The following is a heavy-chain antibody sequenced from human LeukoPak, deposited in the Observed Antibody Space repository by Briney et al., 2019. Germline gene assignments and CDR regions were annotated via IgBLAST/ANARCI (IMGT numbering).Heavy chain of an antibody. D-gene: IGHD5-18*01. CDR3: ASSQPGYSSFY. V-gene: IGHV3-74*01. Sequence: TGGSLRLSCAASGFTFSSYWMHWVRQAPGKGLVWVSRINSDGSTTSYADSVKDRFTISRDNAKNTLYLQMNSLRAEDMAVYYCASSQPGYSSFYWGQGTRVTVSS. CDR1: GFTFSSYW. J-gene: IGHJ4*02. CDR2: INSDGSTT.